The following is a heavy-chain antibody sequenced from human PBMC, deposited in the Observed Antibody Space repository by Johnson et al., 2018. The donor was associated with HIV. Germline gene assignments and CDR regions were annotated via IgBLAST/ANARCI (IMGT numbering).Heavy chain of an antibody. CDR1: GFTFSSYG. Sequence: QVQLVESGGGVVQPGGSLRLSCAASGFTFSSYGMFWVRQAPGKGLEWVAFIRYDGSNKYYADSVKGRFTISRDNSKNTLFLQMNSLRPEDTAVYYCAREPIREVGGAFDIWGQGTMVTVSS. CDR2: IRYDGSNK. D-gene: IGHD1-26*01. CDR3: AREPIREVGGAFDI. V-gene: IGHV3-30*02. J-gene: IGHJ3*02.